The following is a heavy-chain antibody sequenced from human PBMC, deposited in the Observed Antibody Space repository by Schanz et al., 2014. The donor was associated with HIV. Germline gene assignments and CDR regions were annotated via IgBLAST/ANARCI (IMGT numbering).Heavy chain of an antibody. V-gene: IGHV3-33*01. D-gene: IGHD3-3*01. CDR2: IWYDGSNK. CDR3: ARDPSTVFGVPVCDMDV. CDR1: GGSFSTYG. J-gene: IGHJ6*02. Sequence: QVERVEDGGGGVQRGRCRKDKRGGGGGSFSTYGMHWVRQAPGKGVEWVAVIWYDGSNKYYADSVNLLFTISRDNSKNTLYLQMNSLRVDDTAVYYCARDPSTVFGVPVCDMDVWGQGTTVIVSS.